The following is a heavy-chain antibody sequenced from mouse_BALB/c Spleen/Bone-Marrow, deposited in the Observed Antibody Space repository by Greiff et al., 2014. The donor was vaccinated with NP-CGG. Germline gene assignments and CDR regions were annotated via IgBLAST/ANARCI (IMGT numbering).Heavy chain of an antibody. J-gene: IGHJ4*01. CDR1: DYTFTRYT. CDR2: IIPNSGYS. Sequence: VQLQQSGAELARPGASVKMSCQASDYTFTRYTMHWEKKRPGQGLEWIGYIIPNSGYSNYNQKFKDKATLTADKSSSTAYMQLSSLTSEDSAVYYCTIRYYAMDYWGQGTSVTVSS. D-gene: IGHD1-1*01. CDR3: TIRYYAMDY. V-gene: IGHV1-4*01.